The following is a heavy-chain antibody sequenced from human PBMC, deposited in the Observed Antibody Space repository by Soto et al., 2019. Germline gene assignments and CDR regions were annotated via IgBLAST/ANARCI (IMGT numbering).Heavy chain of an antibody. CDR2: IYYSGST. J-gene: IGHJ4*02. CDR3: ARDKITGLFDY. CDR1: GGSIIGYY. D-gene: IGHD2-8*02. Sequence: PSETLSLTCTVLGGSIIGYYWSWIRQPPGTGLEWIGDIYYSGSTNYNPSLKSRVTISVDTSKNQFSLKLTSVTAADTAVYYCARDKITGLFDYWGQGTLVTVSS. V-gene: IGHV4-59*12.